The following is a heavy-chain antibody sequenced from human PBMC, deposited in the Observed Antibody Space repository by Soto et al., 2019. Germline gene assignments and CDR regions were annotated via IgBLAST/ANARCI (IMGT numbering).Heavy chain of an antibody. CDR2: ISDSGGRT. Sequence: PGGSLRLSCAASGFTFSTYAMSWVRQAPGKGLEWVSTISDSGGRTYYAASVKGRFTISRDNSKNTLFLLMNSLSAEDTAQYYCAREGSYDTSGYYIQAFCYWGQGTRVTVSS. J-gene: IGHJ4*02. CDR1: GFTFSTYA. CDR3: AREGSYDTSGYYIQAFCY. D-gene: IGHD3-22*01. V-gene: IGHV3-23*01.